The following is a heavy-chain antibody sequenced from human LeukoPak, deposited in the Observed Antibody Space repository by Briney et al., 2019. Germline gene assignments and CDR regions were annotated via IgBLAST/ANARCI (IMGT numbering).Heavy chain of an antibody. D-gene: IGHD2-2*01. CDR3: ARLIVVVPAAAFDP. J-gene: IGHJ5*02. Sequence: SETLSFTCAVYSGSLSGYNWSWIRQPPGKGLEWIGEMNHSGSTNYNPSLKSRVTISVDTSKNQFSLKLSSVTAADTAVYYCARLIVVVPAAAFDPWGQGTLVTVSS. CDR1: SGSLSGYN. CDR2: MNHSGST. V-gene: IGHV4-34*01.